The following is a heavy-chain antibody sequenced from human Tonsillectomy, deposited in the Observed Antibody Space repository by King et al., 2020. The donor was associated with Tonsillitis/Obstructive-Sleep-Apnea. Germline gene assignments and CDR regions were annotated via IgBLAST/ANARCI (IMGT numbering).Heavy chain of an antibody. CDR2: ISSRSRSSTI. V-gene: IGHV3-48*02. Sequence: VQLVESGGGLVQPGGSLRLSCTASGFTFSSYSMNWVRQAPGKGLGWVSYISSRSRSSTIYYSDSVKGRFTISRDNAKNSLHLQMNSLRDEDTAVYYCARGTGTYPDYFDYWGQGTLVTVSS. CDR3: ARGTGTYPDYFDY. D-gene: IGHD1-1*01. J-gene: IGHJ4*02. CDR1: GFTFSSYS.